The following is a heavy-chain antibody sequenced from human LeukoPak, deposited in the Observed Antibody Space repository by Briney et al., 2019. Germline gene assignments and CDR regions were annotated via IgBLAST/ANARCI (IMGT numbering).Heavy chain of an antibody. J-gene: IGHJ4*02. D-gene: IGHD4-11*01. V-gene: IGHV3-30*02. CDR2: IRYDGSNK. CDR3: AKDQFRVTTTPLDY. Sequence: GGSLRLSCAASGFTFSSYGMHWVRQAPGKGLEWVAFIRYDGSNKYYADSVKGRFTISRDNSKNTLYLQMNSLRAEDTAVYYCAKDQFRVTTTPLDYWGQGTLVTVSS. CDR1: GFTFSSYG.